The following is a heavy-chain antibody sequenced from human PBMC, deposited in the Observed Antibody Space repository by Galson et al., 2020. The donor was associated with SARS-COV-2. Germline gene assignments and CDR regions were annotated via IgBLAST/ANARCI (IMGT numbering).Heavy chain of an antibody. J-gene: IGHJ6*02. CDR2: ISGSGGST. CDR1: GFTFSSYA. D-gene: IGHD2-21*02. V-gene: IGHV3-23*01. CDR3: AKVDGGNSVYYYYGMDV. Sequence: GGSLRLSCAASGFTFSSYAMSWVRQAPGKGLEWVSAISGSGGSTYYADSVKGRFTISRDNSKNTLYLQMNSLRAEDTAVYYCAKVDGGNSVYYYYGMDVWGQGTTVTVSS.